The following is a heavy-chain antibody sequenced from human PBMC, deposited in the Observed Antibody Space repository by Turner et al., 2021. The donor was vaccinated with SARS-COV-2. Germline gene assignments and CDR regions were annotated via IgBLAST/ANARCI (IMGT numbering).Heavy chain of an antibody. CDR3: ARHWEVAAAAYLARFDP. J-gene: IGHJ5*02. CDR1: GGSISSSSYY. Sequence: QLQLQESGPGLVKPSETLSLTCTVSGGSISSSSYYWGWIRQPPGKGLEWIGSIYYSGSTYYNPSLKSRVTISVDTSKNQFSLKLTSVTAAYTALYFCARHWEVAAAAYLARFDPWGQGTLVTVSS. D-gene: IGHD6-13*01. V-gene: IGHV4-39*01. CDR2: IYYSGST.